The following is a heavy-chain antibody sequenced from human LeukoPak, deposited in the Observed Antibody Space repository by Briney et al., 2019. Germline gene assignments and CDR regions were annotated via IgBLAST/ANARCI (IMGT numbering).Heavy chain of an antibody. Sequence: ASVKVSCKASGYTFTSYGIRWVRQAPGQGLEWMGWISAYNGNTNYAQKLQGRVTMTTDTSTSTAYMELRSLRSDDTAVYYCARVSYDFWSGYHLDYWGQGTLVTVSS. D-gene: IGHD3-3*01. V-gene: IGHV1-18*01. J-gene: IGHJ4*02. CDR3: ARVSYDFWSGYHLDY. CDR2: ISAYNGNT. CDR1: GYTFTSYG.